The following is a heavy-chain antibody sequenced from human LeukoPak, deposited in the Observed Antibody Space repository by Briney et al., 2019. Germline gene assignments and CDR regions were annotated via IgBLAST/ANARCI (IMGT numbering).Heavy chain of an antibody. D-gene: IGHD3-9*01. V-gene: IGHV1-18*01. Sequence: ASVKVSCTASGYTFTSYGISWVRQAPGEGLEWMGWISAYNGNTNYAQKLQGRVTMTTDTSTSTAYMELRSLRSDDTAVYYCARDYRYFDWLLSYYFDYWGQGTLVTVSS. CDR2: ISAYNGNT. CDR1: GYTFTSYG. CDR3: ARDYRYFDWLLSYYFDY. J-gene: IGHJ4*02.